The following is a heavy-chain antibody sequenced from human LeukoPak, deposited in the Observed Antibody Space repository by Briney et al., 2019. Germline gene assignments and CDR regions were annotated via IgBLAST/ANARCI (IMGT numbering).Heavy chain of an antibody. Sequence: SETLSLTCTVSGGSISSYYWSWIRQPAGKGLEWIGRVYSTGSTNYNPSLKSRVTMSVDTSKNQFSLKLSSVTAADTAVYYCARDQGIAAAGTALDYYYYGMDVWGQGTTVTVSS. CDR1: GGSISSYY. V-gene: IGHV4-4*07. CDR3: ARDQGIAAAGTALDYYYYGMDV. D-gene: IGHD6-13*01. J-gene: IGHJ6*02. CDR2: VYSTGST.